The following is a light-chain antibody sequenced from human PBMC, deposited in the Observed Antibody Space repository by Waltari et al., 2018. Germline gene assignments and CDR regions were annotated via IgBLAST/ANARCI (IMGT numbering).Light chain of an antibody. V-gene: IGKV1-27*01. CDR3: QKYNSAPWT. CDR1: QVISNY. CDR2: AAS. J-gene: IGKJ1*01. Sequence: DIQMNQSPSSLSASVGASVTITCRASQVISNYLAWYQQKPGKVPKLLIYAASTLQSGVPSRFSGSGSGTDFTLTISSLQPEDVATYYCQKYNSAPWTFGQGTKVEIK.